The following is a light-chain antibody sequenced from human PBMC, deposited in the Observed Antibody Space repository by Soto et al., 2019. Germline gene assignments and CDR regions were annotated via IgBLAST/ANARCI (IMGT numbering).Light chain of an antibody. Sequence: DIQMTPSPSTLSASVGDRFTITCRASQSIGSWLAWYQQKPVKAPKLLIYDASSLESGVPSRFSGRRSGTEFTLTISSLQPDDFGTYYCQQYESYSPLTFGGGTKVDIK. CDR2: DAS. J-gene: IGKJ4*01. CDR1: QSIGSW. CDR3: QQYESYSPLT. V-gene: IGKV1-5*01.